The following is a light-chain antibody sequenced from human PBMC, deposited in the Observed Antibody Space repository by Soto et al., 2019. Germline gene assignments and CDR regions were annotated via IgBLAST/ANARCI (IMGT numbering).Light chain of an antibody. Sequence: QPVLTQLPSASASLGASVKLTCTLSSGHSSHAIAWHQQQPDKGPRFLMKVDSDGSHITGDGIPDRFSGSSSGAERYLIISSLQSEDEADYYCQTWGTGIRVFGGGTKVTVL. J-gene: IGLJ3*02. CDR2: VDSDGSH. V-gene: IGLV4-69*01. CDR1: SGHSSHA. CDR3: QTWGTGIRV.